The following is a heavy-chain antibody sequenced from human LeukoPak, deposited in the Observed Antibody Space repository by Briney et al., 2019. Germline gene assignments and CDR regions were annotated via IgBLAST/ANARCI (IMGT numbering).Heavy chain of an antibody. CDR1: GGSISSGYY. CDR3: ARDSSWFGELNLYYYYYMDV. J-gene: IGHJ6*03. Sequence: SETLSLTCTVSGGSISSGYYWGWIRQPPGKGLEWIGSIYHSGSTYYNPSLKSRVTISVDTSKNQFSLKLSSVTAADTAVSYCARDSSWFGELNLYYYYYMDVWGKGTTVTVSS. CDR2: IYHSGST. V-gene: IGHV4-38-2*02. D-gene: IGHD3-10*01.